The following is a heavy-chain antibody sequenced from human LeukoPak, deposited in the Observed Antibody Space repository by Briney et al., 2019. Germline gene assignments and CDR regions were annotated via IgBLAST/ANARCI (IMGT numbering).Heavy chain of an antibody. CDR2: IYYSGST. V-gene: IGHV4-59*12. J-gene: IGHJ4*02. CDR1: GGSISSYY. D-gene: IGHD5-18*01. Sequence: SSETLSLTCTVSGGSISSYYWSWIRQPPGKGLEWIGYIYYSGSTNYNPSLKSRVTISVGTSKNQFSLKLSSVTAADTAVYYCARGLHPLRGYSYGYVYWGQGTLVTVSS. CDR3: ARGLHPLRGYSYGYVY.